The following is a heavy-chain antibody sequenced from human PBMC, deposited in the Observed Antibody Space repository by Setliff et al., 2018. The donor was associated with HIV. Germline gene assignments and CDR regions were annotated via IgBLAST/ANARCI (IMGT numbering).Heavy chain of an antibody. D-gene: IGHD6-19*01. CDR1: GFTFSSSR. J-gene: IGHJ4*02. CDR3: ARRLSSGSYFGY. V-gene: IGHV3-7*03. Sequence: GESLKISCAASGFTFSSSRMSWVRQAPGKGLEWVANINEDGSDKYYMDSVKGRFSISRDNAKNSLYLQMNSLRAEDTAVYYCARRLSSGSYFGYWGQGTLVTVSS. CDR2: INEDGSDK.